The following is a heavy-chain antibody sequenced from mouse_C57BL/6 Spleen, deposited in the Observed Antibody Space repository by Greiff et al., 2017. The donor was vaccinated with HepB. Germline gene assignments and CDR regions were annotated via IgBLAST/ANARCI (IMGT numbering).Heavy chain of an antibody. J-gene: IGHJ4*01. D-gene: IGHD1-1*01. CDR2: IDPSDSYT. CDR3: ARKGYYYGSSYPSMDY. Sequence: QVQLQQPGAELVKPGASVKLSCKASGYTFTSYWMQWVKQRPGQGLEWIGEIDPSDSYTNYNQKFKGKATLTVDTSSSTAYMQLSSLTSEDSAVYYCARKGYYYGSSYPSMDYWGQGTSVTVSS. CDR1: GYTFTSYW. V-gene: IGHV1-50*01.